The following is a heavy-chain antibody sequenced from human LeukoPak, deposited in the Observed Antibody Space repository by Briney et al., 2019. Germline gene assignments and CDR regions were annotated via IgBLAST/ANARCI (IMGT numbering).Heavy chain of an antibody. J-gene: IGHJ4*02. V-gene: IGHV3-30*18. CDR3: AKDHGEYSSGWGIDY. CDR1: GFTFSSYG. D-gene: IGHD6-19*01. Sequence: GGSLRLSCAASGFTFSSYGMHWVRQAPGKGLEWVAVISYDGSNKYYADSVKGRFTISRDNSKNTLYLQMNSLRAEDTAVYYCAKDHGEYSSGWGIDYWGQGTLATVSS. CDR2: ISYDGSNK.